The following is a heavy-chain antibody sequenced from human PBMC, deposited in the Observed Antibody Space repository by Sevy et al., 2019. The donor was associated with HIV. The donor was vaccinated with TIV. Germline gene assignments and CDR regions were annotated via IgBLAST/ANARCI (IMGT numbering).Heavy chain of an antibody. CDR2: IYYNGHI. V-gene: IGHV4-59*08. CDR1: GGSITSLY. Sequence: SKTLSLTCTVSGGSITSLYWNWSRQPPGKGLEWIANIYYNGHINYNPSLKSRVTLSLDTSKNQFSLRLSSVTAADTAMYYCAGENAWGRGYSWGQGTLVTVSS. CDR3: AGENAWGRGYS. J-gene: IGHJ4*02. D-gene: IGHD1-26*01.